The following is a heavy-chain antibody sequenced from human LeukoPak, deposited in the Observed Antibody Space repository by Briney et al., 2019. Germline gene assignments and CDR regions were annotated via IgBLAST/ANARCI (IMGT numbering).Heavy chain of an antibody. CDR3: ARETSIAVAGTFDYYYGMDV. D-gene: IGHD6-19*01. V-gene: IGHV3-30*04. CDR2: ISYDGSNK. Sequence: GGSLRLSCAASGFTFSSYATHWVRQAPGKGLEWVAVISYDGSNKYYADSVKGRFTISRDNSKNTLYLQMNSLRAEDTAVYYCARETSIAVAGTFDYYYGMDVWGQGTTVTVSS. CDR1: GFTFSSYA. J-gene: IGHJ6*02.